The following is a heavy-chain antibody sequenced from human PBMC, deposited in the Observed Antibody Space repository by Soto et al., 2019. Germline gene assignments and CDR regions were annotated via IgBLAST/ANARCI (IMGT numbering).Heavy chain of an antibody. CDR1: GYTFTSYS. Sequence: ASVKVSCKASGYTFTSYSIYWVRQAPGQRLEWMGWINAGNGNTKYSQKFQDRVTITRDTSASTAYMELSSLRSEDTAVYYCARDLKVTWYTSGWYGSEYWGQGTLVTVSS. CDR2: INAGNGNT. D-gene: IGHD6-19*01. J-gene: IGHJ4*02. CDR3: ARDLKVTWYTSGWYGSEY. V-gene: IGHV1-3*01.